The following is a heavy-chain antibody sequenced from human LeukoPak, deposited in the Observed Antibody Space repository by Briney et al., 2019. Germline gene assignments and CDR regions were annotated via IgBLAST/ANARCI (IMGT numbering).Heavy chain of an antibody. CDR1: GWSFSGYY. CDR2: INHSGRT. CDR3: ARVAGIQLWGRDYSYMDV. V-gene: IGHV4-34*01. Sequence: SETLSLTCAVYGWSFSGYYWSWIRQPPGKGLEWIGEINHSGRTNYNPSLKSRVTISVDTYKNQFSLKLGSVTAADTAVYYCARVAGIQLWGRDYSYMDVRGKGATVTVSS. J-gene: IGHJ6*03. D-gene: IGHD5-18*01.